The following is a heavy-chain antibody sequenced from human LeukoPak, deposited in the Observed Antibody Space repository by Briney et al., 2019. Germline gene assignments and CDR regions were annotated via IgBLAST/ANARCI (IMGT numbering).Heavy chain of an antibody. D-gene: IGHD1-1*01. Sequence: GGSLRLSCAASGFTFSSYAMSWVRQAPGKGLKWVSAISGSGGSTYYADSVKGRFTISRDNSKNTLYLQMNSLRAEDTAVYYCAKDQNWNDWGYGMDVWGQGTTVTVSS. CDR1: GFTFSSYA. CDR2: ISGSGGST. J-gene: IGHJ6*02. CDR3: AKDQNWNDWGYGMDV. V-gene: IGHV3-23*01.